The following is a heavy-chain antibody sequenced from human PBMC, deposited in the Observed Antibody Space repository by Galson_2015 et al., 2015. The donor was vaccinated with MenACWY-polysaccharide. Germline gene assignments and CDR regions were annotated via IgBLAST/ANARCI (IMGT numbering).Heavy chain of an antibody. CDR2: IHYSGGT. J-gene: IGHJ5*02. CDR1: GGSMSPYH. Sequence: ETLSLTCTVSGGSMSPYHWTWIRQSPGKGLEWLGWIHYSGGTKYSPSPKSRVTISVDTSENQFSLKLSSVTTADTAVYYCARIGGMNKGNYYNYGWFDPWGQGTLVTVSS. CDR3: ARIGGMNKGNYYNYGWFDP. V-gene: IGHV4-59*01. D-gene: IGHD3-22*01.